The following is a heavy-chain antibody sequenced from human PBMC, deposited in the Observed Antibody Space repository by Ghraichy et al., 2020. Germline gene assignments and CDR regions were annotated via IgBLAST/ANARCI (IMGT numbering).Heavy chain of an antibody. Sequence: SETLSLTCAVYGGSFSGYYWSWIRQPPGKGLEWIGEINHSGSTNYNPSLKSRVTISVDTSKNQFSLKLSSVTAADTAVYYCARGGRHYGSGTPGWLDPWGQGTLVTVSS. CDR2: INHSGST. J-gene: IGHJ5*02. D-gene: IGHD3-10*01. V-gene: IGHV4-34*01. CDR1: GGSFSGYY. CDR3: ARGGRHYGSGTPGWLDP.